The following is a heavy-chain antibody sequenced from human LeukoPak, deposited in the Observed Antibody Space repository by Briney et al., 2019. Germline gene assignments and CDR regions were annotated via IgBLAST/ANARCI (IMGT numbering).Heavy chain of an antibody. V-gene: IGHV1-2*02. D-gene: IGHD3-3*01. CDR3: ARGAAFGMVSDFDY. J-gene: IGHJ4*02. Sequence: ASVKVSCKTSGYTFTDYFIHWVRQAPGQGLEWMGWINPNTVGTNYAQKFHGRVTMTRDTSINTAYMELSSLRSDDTALYYCARGAAFGMVSDFDYWGQGTLVTVSS. CDR2: INPNTVGT. CDR1: GYTFTDYF.